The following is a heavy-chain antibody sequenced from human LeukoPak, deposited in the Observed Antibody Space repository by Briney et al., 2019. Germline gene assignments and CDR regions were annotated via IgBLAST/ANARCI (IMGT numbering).Heavy chain of an antibody. V-gene: IGHV3-23*01. D-gene: IGHD6-13*01. CDR3: ARRYSSSWGDAFDI. CDR1: GFTFSSYA. CDR2: ISGGSGST. J-gene: IGHJ3*02. Sequence: PGGSLRLACAASGFTFSSYAMSWVRQAPGKGLAWVSTISGGSGSTYCADSVKGRFTISRDNSKNTLYLQMNSLRAEDTAVYYCARRYSSSWGDAFDIWGQGTMVTVSS.